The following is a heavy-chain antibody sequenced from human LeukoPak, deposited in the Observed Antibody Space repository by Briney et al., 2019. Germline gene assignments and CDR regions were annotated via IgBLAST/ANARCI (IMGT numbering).Heavy chain of an antibody. D-gene: IGHD2-15*01. Sequence: ASVKVSCKASGYTFTSYYMHWVRQAPGQGLEWMGIINPSGGSTSYAQKFQGRVTMTRDTSTSTVYMELGSLRSEDTAVYHCARVPLGYCSGGSCSHFDYWGQGTLVTVSS. CDR2: INPSGGST. CDR1: GYTFTSYY. J-gene: IGHJ4*02. CDR3: ARVPLGYCSGGSCSHFDY. V-gene: IGHV1-46*01.